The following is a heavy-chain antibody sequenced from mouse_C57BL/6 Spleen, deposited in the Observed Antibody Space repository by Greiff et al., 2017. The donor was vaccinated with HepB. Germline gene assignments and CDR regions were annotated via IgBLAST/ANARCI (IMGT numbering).Heavy chain of an antibody. CDR3: ARHEDRGLLLRSPFAY. J-gene: IGHJ3*01. Sequence: QVQLQQSGAELVKPGASVKLSCKASGYTFTEYTIHWVKQRSGQGLEWIGWFYPGSGSIKYNEKFKDKATVTEDNSSSTVYIELSRLTSEDAAVYFCARHEDRGLLLRSPFAYWGQGTLVTVSA. D-gene: IGHD1-1*01. CDR1: GYTFTEYT. V-gene: IGHV1-62-2*01. CDR2: FYPGSGSI.